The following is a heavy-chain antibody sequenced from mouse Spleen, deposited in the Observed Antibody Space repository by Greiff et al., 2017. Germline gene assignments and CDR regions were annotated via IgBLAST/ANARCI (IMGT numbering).Heavy chain of an antibody. CDR2: INPSSGYT. J-gene: IGHJ1*01. CDR1: GYTFTSYT. CDR3: ARRITTAKGDWYFDV. Sequence: QVQLKESGAELARPGASVKMSCKASGYTFTSYTMHWVKQRPGQGLEWIGYINPSSGYTKYNQKFKDKATLTADKSSSTAYMQLSSLTSEDSAVYYCARRITTAKGDWYFDVWGAGTTVTVSS. D-gene: IGHD1-2*01. V-gene: IGHV1-4*01.